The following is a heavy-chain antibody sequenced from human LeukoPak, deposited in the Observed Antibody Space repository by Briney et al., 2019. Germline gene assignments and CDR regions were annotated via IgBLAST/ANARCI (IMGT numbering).Heavy chain of an antibody. CDR3: AREDIVTTGTFDI. CDR1: GYTFTGYY. CDR2: INPNSGGT. D-gene: IGHD5-12*01. J-gene: IGHJ3*02. Sequence: GASVKVSCKASGYTFTGYYMHWVRQAPGQGLEWMGWINPNSGGTNYAQKFQGRVTMTRDTSISTAYMELSRLRSDDTAVYYCAREDIVTTGTFDIWGQGTMVTVSS. V-gene: IGHV1-2*02.